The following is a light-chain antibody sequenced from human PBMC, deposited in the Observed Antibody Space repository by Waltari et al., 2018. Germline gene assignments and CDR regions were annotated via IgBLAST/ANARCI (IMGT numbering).Light chain of an antibody. Sequence: EIVLTQSPGTLSLSPAERATLSCRASQSVSSSYLAWYQQKPGQAPRLLIYGASYRATGIPDRFSGSGSGTDFTLTISRLEPEDFAVYYCQQYERSPETFGQGTKVEIK. CDR2: GAS. J-gene: IGKJ1*01. V-gene: IGKV3-20*01. CDR3: QQYERSPET. CDR1: QSVSSSY.